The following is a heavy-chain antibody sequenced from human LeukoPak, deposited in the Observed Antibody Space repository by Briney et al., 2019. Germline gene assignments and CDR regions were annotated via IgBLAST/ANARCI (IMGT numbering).Heavy chain of an antibody. CDR2: ISGSTGDT. CDR3: ARDENYGIFFNVDY. CDR1: GYAFTSYG. Sequence: ASVKVSCKASGYAFTSYGISWERQAPGEGPEWMGWISGSTGDTNYAQKFQGRVTMTADTSSSTAYMELRSLRLDDMAVYYCARDENYGIFFNVDYWGQGTLVTVSS. V-gene: IGHV1-18*03. J-gene: IGHJ4*02. D-gene: IGHD4-17*01.